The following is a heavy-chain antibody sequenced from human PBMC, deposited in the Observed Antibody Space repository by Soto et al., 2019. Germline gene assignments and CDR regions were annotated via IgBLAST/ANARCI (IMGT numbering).Heavy chain of an antibody. CDR1: GGSISTYY. V-gene: IGHV4-59*01. CDR2: IYYSGNT. J-gene: IGHJ6*02. CDR3: ARGTRAEGERSYYGMDV. D-gene: IGHD6-13*01. Sequence: QVQLQESGPGLVKPSETLSLTCTVSGGSISTYYLSWIRQPPGKGLEWIGYIYYSGNTKYNPSLKGRVTISVGTSKHQVSLKMRSVTAADTAVYFCARGTRAEGERSYYGMDVWGPGTTVTVSS.